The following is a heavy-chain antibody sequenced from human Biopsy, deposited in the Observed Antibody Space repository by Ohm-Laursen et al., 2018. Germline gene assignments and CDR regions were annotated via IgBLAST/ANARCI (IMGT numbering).Heavy chain of an antibody. CDR1: GYTFTSYE. Sequence: SVKVSCKTSGYTFTSYEINWVRQATGQGLEWMGWMNPDSGNTGYAQNFQGRVTMTRNTSISTAHMELRSLRSDDTAVYYCARVFCTSTTCYGLLDNWGQGTVVTVSS. V-gene: IGHV1-8*01. D-gene: IGHD2/OR15-2a*01. CDR3: ARVFCTSTTCYGLLDN. CDR2: MNPDSGNT. J-gene: IGHJ4*02.